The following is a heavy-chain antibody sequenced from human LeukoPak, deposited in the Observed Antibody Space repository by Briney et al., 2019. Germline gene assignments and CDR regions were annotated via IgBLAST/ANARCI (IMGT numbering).Heavy chain of an antibody. CDR1: GYTFTGYY. Sequence: ASVKVSCKASGYTFTGYYMHWVRQAPGQGLEWMGWINPNSGGTNYAQKFQGRVTMTRDTSISTAYMELSRLRSDDTAVYYCARDHWGKFDDYASPPYYYYYYMDVWGKGTTVTVSS. J-gene: IGHJ6*03. CDR2: INPNSGGT. V-gene: IGHV1-2*02. CDR3: ARDHWGKFDDYASPPYYYYYYMDV. D-gene: IGHD4-17*01.